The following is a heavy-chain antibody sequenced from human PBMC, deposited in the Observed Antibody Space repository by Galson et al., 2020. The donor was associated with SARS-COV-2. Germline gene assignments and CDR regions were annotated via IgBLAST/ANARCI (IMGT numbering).Heavy chain of an antibody. CDR3: ARRALGYYDILTGTIEGAFDS. J-gene: IGHJ3*02. Sequence: SETLSLTCTVSGGTISSYYRSWIRQPPGKGLEWIASIYYSGSTNYNPSLKSRVTITVDTSKNQFSLKLSSVTAADTAVYYCARRALGYYDILTGTIEGAFDSWGQGTMVSGSS. D-gene: IGHD3-9*01. V-gene: IGHV4-59*08. CDR1: GGTISSYY. CDR2: IYYSGST.